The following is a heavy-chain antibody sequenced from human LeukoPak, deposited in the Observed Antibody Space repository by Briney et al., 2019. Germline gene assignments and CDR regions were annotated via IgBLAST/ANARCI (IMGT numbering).Heavy chain of an antibody. J-gene: IGHJ4*02. CDR1: GGTFSSYA. D-gene: IGHD2-15*01. Sequence: GASVKVSCKASGGTFSSYAISWVRQAPGQGLEWMGGIIPIFGTANYAQKFQGRVTITTDESTSTAYMELSSLRSEDTAVYYSARSMALTPQGYCSGGSCYSFDYWGQGTLVTVSS. CDR2: IIPIFGTA. V-gene: IGHV1-69*05. CDR3: ARSMALTPQGYCSGGSCYSFDY.